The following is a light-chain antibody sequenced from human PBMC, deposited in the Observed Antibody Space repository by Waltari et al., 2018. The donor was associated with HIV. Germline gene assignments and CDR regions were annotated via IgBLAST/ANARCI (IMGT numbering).Light chain of an antibody. Sequence: QSVLTQPPSVSGAPGQRVTISCTGSSSNIGAGYDVHWYQQLPGTAPKLLISGHSTRPSVVPDRFSGSKSGTSASLAITGLQAEDEADYYGQSYDSSLSGYVVFGGGTKLTVL. CDR3: QSYDSSLSGYVV. CDR1: SSNIGAGYD. J-gene: IGLJ2*01. CDR2: GHS. V-gene: IGLV1-40*01.